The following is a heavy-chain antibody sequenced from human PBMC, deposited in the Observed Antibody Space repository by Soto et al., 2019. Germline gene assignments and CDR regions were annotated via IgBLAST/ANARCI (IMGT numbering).Heavy chain of an antibody. D-gene: IGHD6-13*01. V-gene: IGHV1-2*02. Sequence: GASVKVSCKASGYTFTGYYMHWVRQAPGQGLEWMGWINPNSGGTNYAQKFQGRVTMTRDTSISTAYMELSRLRSDDTAVYYCARVAAAGGYYYGTDVWGQGTTVTVSS. CDR2: INPNSGGT. J-gene: IGHJ6*02. CDR1: GYTFTGYY. CDR3: ARVAAAGGYYYGTDV.